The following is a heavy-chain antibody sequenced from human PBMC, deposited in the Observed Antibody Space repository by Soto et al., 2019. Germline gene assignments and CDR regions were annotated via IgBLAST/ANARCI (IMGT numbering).Heavy chain of an antibody. Sequence: SETLSLTCTVSGGSISSYFWSWIRQPPGKGLEWIGYIYHSGRTYYNPSLKSRVGILVDTSKNQFSLNLNSVTAADTAVYYCARWVEVSLDYFDSWGQGTLVTVSS. CDR3: ARWVEVSLDYFDS. CDR2: IYHSGRT. V-gene: IGHV4-59*06. J-gene: IGHJ4*02. D-gene: IGHD1-20*01. CDR1: GGSISSYF.